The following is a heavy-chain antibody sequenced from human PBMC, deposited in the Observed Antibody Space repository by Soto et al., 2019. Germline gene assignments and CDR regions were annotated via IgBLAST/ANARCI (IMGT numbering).Heavy chain of an antibody. V-gene: IGHV3-23*01. Sequence: GGSLRLSCAASGFTFSSYAMSWVRQAPGRGLEWVSAINGGGTSTYYADSVKGRFTISRDNSKNTLDLQMNSLRVEDTAVYYCAKDRTTVVTGKWFEPWAQGTLVTVSS. CDR1: GFTFSSYA. J-gene: IGHJ5*02. CDR2: INGGGTST. D-gene: IGHD4-4*01. CDR3: AKDRTTVVTGKWFEP.